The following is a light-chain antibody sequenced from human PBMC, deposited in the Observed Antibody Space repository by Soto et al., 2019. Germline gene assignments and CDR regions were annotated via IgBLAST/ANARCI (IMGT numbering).Light chain of an antibody. CDR2: EVS. V-gene: IGLV2-8*01. Sequence: QAVVTQPPSASGSPGQSVTISCTGTSSDVGGYNYVSWYQQYPGKAPKVMIYEVSKRPSGVPDRFSGSKSGNTASLTVSGLQAEDEAYYYCSSYAGSNNLVFGGGTKLTVL. CDR3: SSYAGSNNLV. J-gene: IGLJ2*01. CDR1: SSDVGGYNY.